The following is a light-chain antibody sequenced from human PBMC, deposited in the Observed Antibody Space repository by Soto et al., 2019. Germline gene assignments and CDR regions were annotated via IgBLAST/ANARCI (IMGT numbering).Light chain of an antibody. CDR1: QNIHIN. V-gene: IGKV3-15*01. CDR3: QQYEGWPRT. CDR2: GVT. J-gene: IGKJ2*01. Sequence: EIVMTQSPDTLSVSPGDTATLSCRSSQNIHINLAWYQQKPGQAPTLLIYGVTARAPGVPARFSGSCYGTDFTITIRSAQSGDFGVFYCQQYEGWPRTFGLGTK.